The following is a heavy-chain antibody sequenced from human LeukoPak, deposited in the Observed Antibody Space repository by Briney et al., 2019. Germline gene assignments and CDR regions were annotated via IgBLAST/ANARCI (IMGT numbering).Heavy chain of an antibody. V-gene: IGHV1-8*03. D-gene: IGHD3-16*01. J-gene: IGHJ4*02. CDR1: GYTFTSYG. CDR2: MNPNSGNT. Sequence: ASVKVSCKGSGYTFTSYGISWVRQAPGQGLEWMGWMNPNSGNTGYAQKFQGRVIITRNTSISTAYMELNSLRSEDTAVYYCARGTKSGLGESSVGYWGQGTLVTVSS. CDR3: ARGTKSGLGESSVGY.